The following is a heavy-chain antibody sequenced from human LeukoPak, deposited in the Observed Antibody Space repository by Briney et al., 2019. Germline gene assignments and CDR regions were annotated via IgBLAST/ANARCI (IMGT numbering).Heavy chain of an antibody. J-gene: IGHJ4*02. D-gene: IGHD1-7*01. Sequence: EASVKVSCKASGYTFTSYYMHWVRQAPGQGLEWVGRINPRGGSASYAQKFQGRLTMTRDTSTSTAYMELSSLRSEDTAVYYCARGWELHFDYWGQGTPVTVSS. V-gene: IGHV1-46*01. CDR3: ARGWELHFDY. CDR1: GYTFTSYY. CDR2: INPRGGSA.